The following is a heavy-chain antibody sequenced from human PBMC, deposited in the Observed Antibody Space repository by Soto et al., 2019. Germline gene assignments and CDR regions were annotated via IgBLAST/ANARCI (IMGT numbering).Heavy chain of an antibody. CDR3: VKDRSDTWSFDY. D-gene: IGHD2-8*02. J-gene: IGHJ4*02. CDR2: VSHDGTLY. Sequence: ESGGGVVQPGRSLRLSCAASRFTFSSYAMHWVRQVPGKGLEWLAVVSHDGTLYPYADSVKGRFSISRDNSRKTVYLQMNSLRPEDTAVYYCVKDRSDTWSFDYWGQGTLVTVSS. V-gene: IGHV3-30*18. CDR1: RFTFSSYA.